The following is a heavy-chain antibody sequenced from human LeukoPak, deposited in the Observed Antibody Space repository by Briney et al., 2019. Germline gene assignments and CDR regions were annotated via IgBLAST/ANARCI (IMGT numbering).Heavy chain of an antibody. Sequence: GGSLGLSCAASGFTFSSYGMHWVRQAPGKGLEWVAVISYDGSNKYYADSVKGRFTISRDNSKNTLYLQMNSLRAEDTAVYYCAKDNSVAGTRNFDYWGQGTLVTVSS. J-gene: IGHJ4*01. CDR2: ISYDGSNK. V-gene: IGHV3-30*18. CDR1: GFTFSSYG. CDR3: AKDNSVAGTRNFDY. D-gene: IGHD6-19*01.